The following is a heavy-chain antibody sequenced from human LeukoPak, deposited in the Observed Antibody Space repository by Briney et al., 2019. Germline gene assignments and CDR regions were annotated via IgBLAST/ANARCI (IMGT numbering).Heavy chain of an antibody. CDR2: IYWDDDK. CDR1: GFSLSTSGVG. CDR3: AHSGTMVRGADIAAFDY. D-gene: IGHD3-10*01. J-gene: IGHJ4*02. V-gene: IGHV2-5*02. Sequence: SGPTLVKPTQTLTLTCTFSGFSLSTSGVGVGWIRQPPGKDLEWLALIYWDDDKRYSPSLKSRLTITKDTSKNQVVLTMTNMDPVDTATYYCAHSGTMVRGADIAAFDYWGQGTLVTVSS.